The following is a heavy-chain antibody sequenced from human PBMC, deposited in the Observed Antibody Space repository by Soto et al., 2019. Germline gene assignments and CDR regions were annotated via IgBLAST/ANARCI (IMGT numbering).Heavy chain of an antibody. J-gene: IGHJ4*02. Sequence: QVQLVESGGGVVQPGRSLRVSCAASGLTFSSSGMHWVRQAPGKGPEWVAVISYDGSNKYYADSVKGRFTISRDNSKNTVYLQMNSLRAEDTAVYYCAKDGGVLVAIPTYFDYWGQGTLVTVSS. CDR3: AKDGGVLVAIPTYFDY. D-gene: IGHD2-15*01. CDR1: GLTFSSSG. CDR2: ISYDGSNK. V-gene: IGHV3-30*18.